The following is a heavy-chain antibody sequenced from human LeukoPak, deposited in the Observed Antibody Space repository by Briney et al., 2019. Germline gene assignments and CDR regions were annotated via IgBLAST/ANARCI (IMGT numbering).Heavy chain of an antibody. CDR1: GFSFSSFA. CDR2: ITGGHYAT. D-gene: IGHD4-17*01. Sequence: TGGSLRLSCAASGFSFSSFAMTRVRQAPGKGLEWVSSITGGHYATYNTDSVKGRFTISRGNAKNTLYLQMNSLRADDTAIYYCTKDPNGDYIGAFDPWGQGTLVTVSS. V-gene: IGHV3-23*01. CDR3: TKDPNGDYIGAFDP. J-gene: IGHJ5*02.